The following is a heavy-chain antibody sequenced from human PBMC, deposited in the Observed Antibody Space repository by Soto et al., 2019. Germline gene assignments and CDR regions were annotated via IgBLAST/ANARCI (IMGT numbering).Heavy chain of an antibody. Sequence: QVQLVESGGGVVQPGSSLRLSCAASGFSVSAYTVHWVRQAPGKGLEWVAVISSDGIHKYYTDSVKGRFAISRDTSTNTVFLQMNSLGPEDTAVYYCARWEQRLFEYWGQGTLVTVSS. V-gene: IGHV3-30*09. CDR3: ARWEQRLFEY. D-gene: IGHD1-1*01. CDR2: ISSDGIHK. CDR1: GFSVSAYT. J-gene: IGHJ4*02.